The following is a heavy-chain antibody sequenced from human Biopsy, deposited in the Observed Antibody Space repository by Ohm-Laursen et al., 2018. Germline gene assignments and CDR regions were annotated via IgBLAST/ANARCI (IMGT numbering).Heavy chain of an antibody. CDR1: GGSISSDY. V-gene: IGHV4-59*01. J-gene: IGHJ6*02. CDR3: ARATNSTGWPYYYFYGMDV. Sequence: TLSLTCTASGGSISSDYWSWIRQTPGKGLEWIGYIYYSGSTNYNPSLKSRVTTSVDTSKNQFSLRLNSVTAADTAVYYCARATNSTGWPYYYFYGMDVWGQGTTVTVSS. D-gene: IGHD2/OR15-2a*01. CDR2: IYYSGST.